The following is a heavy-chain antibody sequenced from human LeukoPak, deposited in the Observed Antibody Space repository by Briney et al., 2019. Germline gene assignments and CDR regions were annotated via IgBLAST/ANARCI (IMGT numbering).Heavy chain of an antibody. CDR2: IYSDESLI. D-gene: IGHD5-24*01. V-gene: IGHV5-51*01. CDR3: GRYGLSGNGYTSYFYYGMDF. J-gene: IGHJ6*02. CDR1: GYSFSKYW. Sequence: GESLKISCTASGYSFSKYWIGWVRQTPGKGLEWMGFIYSDESLIRYSPSFEGQVTISADNSNNTAYLQWNSLKASDTAMYYCGRYGLSGNGYTSYFYYGMDFWGQGTAVTVSS.